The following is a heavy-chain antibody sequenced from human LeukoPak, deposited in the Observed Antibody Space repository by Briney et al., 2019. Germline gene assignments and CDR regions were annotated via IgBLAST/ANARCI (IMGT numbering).Heavy chain of an antibody. CDR1: GGSFSGYY. V-gene: IGHV4-34*01. CDR3: ARGRVTRRRCSGGSCDHYYMDV. CDR2: INHSGST. D-gene: IGHD2-15*01. Sequence: SETLPLTCAVYGGSFSGYYWSWIRQPPGKGLEWIGEINHSGSTNHNPSLKSRVTISVDTSKNQFSLKLSSVTAADTAVYYCARGRVTRRRCSGGSCDHYYMDVWGKGTTVTVSS. J-gene: IGHJ6*03.